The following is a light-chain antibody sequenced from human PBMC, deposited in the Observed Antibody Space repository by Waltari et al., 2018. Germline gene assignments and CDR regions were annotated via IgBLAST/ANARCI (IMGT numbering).Light chain of an antibody. CDR3: QQYNNWPPWT. Sequence: EIVMTQSPATLSVSPGEGATLSCRASQNINSNLAWYQQQPGQTPRLLIYGASTRAIGIPARFSCSRSGTEFTLTISILQSEDFALYYCQQYNNWPPWTFGQGTKVEIK. CDR2: GAS. J-gene: IGKJ1*01. V-gene: IGKV3D-15*01. CDR1: QNINSN.